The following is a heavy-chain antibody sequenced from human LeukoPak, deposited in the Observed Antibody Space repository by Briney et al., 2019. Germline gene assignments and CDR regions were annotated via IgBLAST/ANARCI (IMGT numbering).Heavy chain of an antibody. CDR2: ISYDGSNK. CDR1: GFTFSSYG. CDR3: ARGGSDFWSGFGY. Sequence: GGSLRLSCVASGFTFSSYGMHWVRQAPGKGLEWVAVISYDGSNKYYADSVKGRFTISRDNSKNTLYLQMNSLRPEDAAVYYCARGGSDFWSGFGYWGQGTLVTVSS. V-gene: IGHV3-30*03. D-gene: IGHD3-3*01. J-gene: IGHJ4*02.